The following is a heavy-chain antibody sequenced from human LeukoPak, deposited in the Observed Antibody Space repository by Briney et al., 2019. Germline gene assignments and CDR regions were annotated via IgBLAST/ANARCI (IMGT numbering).Heavy chain of an antibody. D-gene: IGHD4-11*01. J-gene: IGHJ3*02. CDR2: INPNSGGT. CDR1: GYTFTGYY. V-gene: IGHV1-2*02. CDR3: ARDRWETTVTSGDAFDI. Sequence: ASVKVSCKASGYTFTGYYMHWVRQAPGQGLEWMGWINPNSGGTNYAQKFQGRVTMTRDTSISTAYMELSRLRSDDTAVYYCARDRWETTVTSGDAFDIWGQGTMVTVSS.